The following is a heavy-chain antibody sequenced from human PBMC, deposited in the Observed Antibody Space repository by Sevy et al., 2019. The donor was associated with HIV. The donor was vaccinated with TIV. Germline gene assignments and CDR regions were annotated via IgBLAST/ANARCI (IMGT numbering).Heavy chain of an antibody. CDR3: AATSGTWDDAFDL. CDR2: IGSDGTTK. CDR1: GFTFSSLS. J-gene: IGHJ3*01. V-gene: IGHV3-48*01. Sequence: GGSLRLSCEASGFTFSSLSMSWVRQAPGKGLEWVSYIGSDGTTKHYAESMRGRFTISRDNAKNSLYLQINSLRAEDTAVYYCAATSGTWDDAFDLWGKGTMVTVSS. D-gene: IGHD2-15*01.